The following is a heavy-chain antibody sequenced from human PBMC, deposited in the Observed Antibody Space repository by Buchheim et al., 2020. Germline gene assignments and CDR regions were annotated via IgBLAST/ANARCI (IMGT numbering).Heavy chain of an antibody. J-gene: IGHJ4*02. V-gene: IGHV3-74*02. CDR1: GFSFSSCW. CDR2: TNTDGTYT. CDR3: VSPGISDGYDFDY. D-gene: IGHD5-24*01. Sequence: EVQLVESGGGLVKPGGSLRLSCAASGFSFSSCWMHWVRQTPGKGLLWVSRTNTDGTYTSYADSVKGRFTISRDNARNMVYLEMNSLRAEDTAVYYCVSPGISDGYDFDYLGQGT.